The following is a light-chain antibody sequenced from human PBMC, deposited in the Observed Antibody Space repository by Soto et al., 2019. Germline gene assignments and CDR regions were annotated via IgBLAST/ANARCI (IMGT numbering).Light chain of an antibody. CDR1: QNVNSN. J-gene: IGKJ1*01. Sequence: EVVVTQSPATLSLSPGERASLSCRTSQNVNSNLAWYQQKPGQAPRLLIYAASTRAAGIPARFSGSGTATEFTLTISSLQSEDFAVYYCQQYDDWPPWTFGQGTKVEIK. CDR3: QQYDDWPPWT. V-gene: IGKV3D-15*01. CDR2: AAS.